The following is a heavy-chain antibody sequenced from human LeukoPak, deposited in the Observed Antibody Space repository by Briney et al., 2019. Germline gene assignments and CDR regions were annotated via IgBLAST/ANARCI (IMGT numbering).Heavy chain of an antibody. J-gene: IGHJ4*02. CDR2: ISGSSEST. V-gene: IGHV3-23*01. D-gene: IGHD4-23*01. Sequence: GGSLRLSCAASGFPLRNYAMSWVRRAPGKGLEWVSAISGSSESTYYTDSVKGRFTISRDNSKNTLYLQMNSLRAEDTAVYYCAKDHMVATDYWGQGTLVTVSS. CDR3: AKDHMVATDY. CDR1: GFPLRNYA.